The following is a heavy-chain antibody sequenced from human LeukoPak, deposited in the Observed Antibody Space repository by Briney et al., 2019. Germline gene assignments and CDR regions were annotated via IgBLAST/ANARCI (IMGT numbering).Heavy chain of an antibody. J-gene: IGHJ3*02. CDR1: GYSFTSYW. Sequence: PGESLKISCKGSGYSFTSYWIGWVRQMPGKGLEWMGIIYPGDSDTRYSPSFQGQVTISADKSISTAYLQWSSLKASDTAMYYCARLITMVRGVTDAFDIWGQGTMVTVSS. CDR2: IYPGDSDT. CDR3: ARLITMVRGVTDAFDI. V-gene: IGHV5-51*01. D-gene: IGHD3-10*01.